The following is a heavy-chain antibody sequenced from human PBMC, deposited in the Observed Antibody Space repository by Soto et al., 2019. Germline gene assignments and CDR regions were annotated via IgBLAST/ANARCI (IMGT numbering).Heavy chain of an antibody. V-gene: IGHV4-39*01. J-gene: IGHJ5*02. CDR2: IYYSGST. CDR3: ARGRNWFDP. CDR1: DGSISSSSYY. Sequence: SETLSFTRAVSDGSISSSSYYWDWIRHPPGKGLEWIGSIYYSGSTYYNPSLKSRVTISVDTSKNQFSLKLSSVTAADTAVYYCARGRNWFDPWGQGTLVTVSS.